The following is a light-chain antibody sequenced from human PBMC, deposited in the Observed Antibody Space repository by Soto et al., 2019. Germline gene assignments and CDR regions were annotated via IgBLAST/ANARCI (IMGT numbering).Light chain of an antibody. V-gene: IGLV2-14*01. Sequence: QSVLTQPASVSGSPGQSITISCTGTSSDVGGYNYVSWYQQHPGKAPKLIIYDVSNRPSGVSNRFSGSKSGSTASLTISGLQAEDEADYYCSSYTSSSTRVFSGGTKLTVL. CDR1: SSDVGGYNY. CDR2: DVS. CDR3: SSYTSSSTRV. J-gene: IGLJ3*02.